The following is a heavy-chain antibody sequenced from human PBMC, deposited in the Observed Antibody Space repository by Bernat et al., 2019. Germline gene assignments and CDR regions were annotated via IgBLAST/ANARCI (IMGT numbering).Heavy chain of an antibody. Sequence: QVQLVESGGGVVQPGRSLRLSCAASGFTFSSYAMHWVRQAPGKGLEWVAVISYDGSHKYYADSVKGRFTISRDNSKNTLYLQMNSLRAEDTAVYYCARERDNCSGGSCYFDAFDIGGQGTMVTVSS. CDR3: ARERDNCSGGSCYFDAFDI. CDR1: GFTFSSYA. CDR2: ISYDGSHK. D-gene: IGHD2-15*01. J-gene: IGHJ3*02. V-gene: IGHV3-30*01.